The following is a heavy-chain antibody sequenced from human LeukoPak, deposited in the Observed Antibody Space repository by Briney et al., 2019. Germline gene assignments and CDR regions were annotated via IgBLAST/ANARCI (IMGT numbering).Heavy chain of an antibody. CDR1: GGSISSYY. CDR2: TYYSGST. V-gene: IGHV4-59*01. CDR3: ARDRNTMVRGVIISVFDP. D-gene: IGHD3-10*01. J-gene: IGHJ5*02. Sequence: PSETLPLTCTVSGGSISSYYWSWIRQPPGKGLEWIGYTYYSGSTNYNPSLKSRVTISVDTSKNQFSLKLSSVTAADTAVYYCARDRNTMVRGVIISVFDPWGQGTLVTVSS.